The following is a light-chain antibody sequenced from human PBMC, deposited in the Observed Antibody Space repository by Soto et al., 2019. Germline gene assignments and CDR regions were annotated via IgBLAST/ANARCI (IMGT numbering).Light chain of an antibody. J-gene: IGKJ5*01. V-gene: IGKV3-15*01. CDR3: QQRQYWPPIT. CDR2: GAS. CDR1: QSVSSN. Sequence: EIVMTQSPATLSVSPGERATLSCRASQSVSSNLAWYQQKPGQAPRLLIYGASTRATGIPARFSGSGSGTEFTLTISSLQPDDFAIYYCQQRQYWPPITFGQGTRLEIK.